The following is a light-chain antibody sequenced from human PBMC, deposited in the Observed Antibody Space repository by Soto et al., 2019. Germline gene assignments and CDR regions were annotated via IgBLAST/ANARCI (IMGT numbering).Light chain of an antibody. V-gene: IGLV1-40*01. CDR1: SSNIGAGYD. Sequence: QSVLTQPPSVSVAPGQRVTISCTGSSSNIGAGYDVHWYQQLPGTAPKLLIYGNSNRPSGVPDRFSGSKSGTSASLAITVLQAEDEADYYCQSYDSSLSALFGGGTKLTVL. CDR3: QSYDSSLSAL. CDR2: GNS. J-gene: IGLJ3*02.